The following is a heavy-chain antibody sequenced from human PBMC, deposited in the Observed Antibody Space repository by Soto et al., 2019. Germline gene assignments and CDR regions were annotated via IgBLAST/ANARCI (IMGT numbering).Heavy chain of an antibody. D-gene: IGHD2-15*01. Sequence: SETLSLTCTVSGGSISGSSHHWGWIRQPPGKGLEWIGSIYHSGTTYYNPPLKSRVTISVDTSKNQFSLRLSSVTAADTAVYYCARHKDCSGGSCNAVGYYYGLDVWGQGTTVTVSS. CDR1: GGSISGSSHH. J-gene: IGHJ6*02. CDR2: IYHSGTT. CDR3: ARHKDCSGGSCNAVGYYYGLDV. V-gene: IGHV4-39*01.